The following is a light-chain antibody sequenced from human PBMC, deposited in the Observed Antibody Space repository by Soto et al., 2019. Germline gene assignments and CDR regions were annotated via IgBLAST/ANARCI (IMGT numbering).Light chain of an antibody. CDR2: DAS. V-gene: IGKV1-5*01. CDR1: QSISSW. CDR3: QQYNSYSLYT. J-gene: IGKJ2*01. Sequence: IQMTQSPSTLSASVGDRVTITCRASQSISSWLAWYQQKPGKAPKLLIYDASSLESGVPSRFSGSGSGTEFTLTISSLQPDDFATYYCQQYNSYSLYTFGQGTKVDI.